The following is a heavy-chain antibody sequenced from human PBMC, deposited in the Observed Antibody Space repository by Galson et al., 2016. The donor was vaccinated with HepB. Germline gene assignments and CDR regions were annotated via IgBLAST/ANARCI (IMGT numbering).Heavy chain of an antibody. CDR1: GYNFNIFG. CDR2: ISSPSNGNT. D-gene: IGHD4-17*01. V-gene: IGHV1-18*01. J-gene: IGHJ4*02. CDR3: ARAGATVTSHFDH. Sequence: SVKVSCKASGYNFNIFGITWVRKAPGQGLEWVGWISSPSNGNTDPAQKFQGRITMTTDSSTSTASMELRSLRSADTAVYYCARAGATVTSHFDHGGQGTQVTVSS.